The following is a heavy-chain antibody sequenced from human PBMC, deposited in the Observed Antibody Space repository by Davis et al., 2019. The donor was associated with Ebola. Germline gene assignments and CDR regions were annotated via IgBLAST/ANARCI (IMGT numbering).Heavy chain of an antibody. D-gene: IGHD2-2*01. V-gene: IGHV3-23*01. CDR1: GFTFSSYA. Sequence: GGSLRLSCAASGFTFSSYAMSWVRQAPGKGLEWVSAISGSGGSTYYADSVKGRFTISRDNSKNTLYLQMNSLRAEDTAVYYCAKAPCSSTSCFKTWFDPWGQGTLVTVSS. CDR2: ISGSGGST. CDR3: AKAPCSSTSCFKTWFDP. J-gene: IGHJ5*02.